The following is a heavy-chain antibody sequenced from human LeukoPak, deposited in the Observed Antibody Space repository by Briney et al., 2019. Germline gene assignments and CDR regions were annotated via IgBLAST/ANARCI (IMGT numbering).Heavy chain of an antibody. V-gene: IGHV3-23*01. CDR1: GFTFSNYA. Sequence: PGGSLRLSCAASGFTFSNYAVSWVRQAPGKGLEWVSAISGSGGSTYYADSVKGRFTISRDNSKNTLYLQINSLRAEDTAVYYCAKGGGTVVVAELWGQGTLVTVSS. CDR3: AKGGGTVVVAEL. CDR2: ISGSGGST. D-gene: IGHD2-2*01. J-gene: IGHJ4*02.